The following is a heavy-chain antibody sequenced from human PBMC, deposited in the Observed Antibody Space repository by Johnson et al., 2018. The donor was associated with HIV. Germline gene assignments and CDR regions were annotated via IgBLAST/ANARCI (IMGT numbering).Heavy chain of an antibody. D-gene: IGHD3-16*01. CDR3: ATYTSMITMYVEIKGGAFDI. CDR2: IKSKTDGGTI. CDR1: GFTFTNAW. Sequence: EVQLVESGGGVVQPGRSLRLSCAASGFTFTNAWMSWLRQAPGKGLEWIGRIKSKTDGGTIEYAAPVKGRFTISRDDSKNTLYLQMNSLTTEDTAVYYCATYTSMITMYVEIKGGAFDIWGQETMVTVSS. V-gene: IGHV3-15*01. J-gene: IGHJ3*02.